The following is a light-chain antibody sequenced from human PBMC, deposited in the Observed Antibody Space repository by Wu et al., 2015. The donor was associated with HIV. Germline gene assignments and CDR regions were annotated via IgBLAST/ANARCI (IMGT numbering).Light chain of an antibody. CDR1: QNLDSGY. CDR2: GAS. CDR3: QQRSDWLT. J-gene: IGKJ4*02. V-gene: IGKV3D-20*02. Sequence: ETILTQSPGILSLSPGDRATLSCRASQNLDSGYLAWYQQTRGQAPKLLISGASRRATGVPDRFSGSGSGTDFTLTISSLEPEDFAVYYCQQRSDWLTFGGGTKVEVK.